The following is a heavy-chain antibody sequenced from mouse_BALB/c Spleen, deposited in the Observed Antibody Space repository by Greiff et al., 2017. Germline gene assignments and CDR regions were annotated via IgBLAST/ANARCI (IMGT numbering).Heavy chain of an antibody. J-gene: IGHJ2*01. CDR1: GYSITSDYA. V-gene: IGHV3-2*02. Sequence: EVQGVESGPGLVKPSQSLSLTCTVTGYSITSDYAWNWIRQFPGNKLEWMGYISYSGSTSYNPSLKSRISITRDTSKNQFFLQLNAVTTEDTATYYCARYDYGSSRGYFDYWGQGTTLTVAS. CDR3: ARYDYGSSRGYFDY. CDR2: ISYSGST. D-gene: IGHD1-1*01.